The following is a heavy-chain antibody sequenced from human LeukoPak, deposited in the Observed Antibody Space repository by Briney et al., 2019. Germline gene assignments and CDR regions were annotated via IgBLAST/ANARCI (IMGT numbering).Heavy chain of an antibody. V-gene: IGHV1-69*04. CDR1: GGTFSSYA. CDR3: ARDRIVVVVAATRTYYYYGMDV. J-gene: IGHJ6*02. D-gene: IGHD2-15*01. Sequence: ASVKVSCKASGGTFSSYAISWVRQAPGQGLEWMGRIIPILGIANYAQKFQGRVTITADKSTSTAYMELSSLRSEDTAVYYCARDRIVVVVAATRTYYYYGMDVWGQGTTVTVSS. CDR2: IIPILGIA.